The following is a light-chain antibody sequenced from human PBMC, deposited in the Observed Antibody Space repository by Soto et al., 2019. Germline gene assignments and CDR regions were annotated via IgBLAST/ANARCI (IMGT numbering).Light chain of an antibody. J-gene: IGLJ1*01. Sequence: QSVLTQPASVSGSPGQSITISCTGTSNDVGSYDLVSWYQQHPGKAPKLMIYEVSERPSGVSNRVSGSKSGNTASLTISGLQAEDEADYYCCSYAGSYTLVFGTGTKLTVL. V-gene: IGLV2-23*02. CDR1: SNDVGSYDL. CDR2: EVS. CDR3: CSYAGSYTLV.